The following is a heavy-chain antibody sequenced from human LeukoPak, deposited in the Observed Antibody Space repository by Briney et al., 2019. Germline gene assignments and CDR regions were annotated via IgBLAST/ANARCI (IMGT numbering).Heavy chain of an antibody. CDR1: EYTFTGYY. D-gene: IGHD1-1*01. CDR2: INPNSGGT. CDR3: ARDPGSYYYYYYMDV. J-gene: IGHJ6*03. Sequence: ASVKVSCKASEYTFTGYYMHWVRQAPGQGLEWMGWINPNSGGTNYAQKFQGRVTMTRDTSISTAYMELSRLRSDDTAVYYCARDPGSYYYYYYMDVWGKGTTVTVSS. V-gene: IGHV1-2*02.